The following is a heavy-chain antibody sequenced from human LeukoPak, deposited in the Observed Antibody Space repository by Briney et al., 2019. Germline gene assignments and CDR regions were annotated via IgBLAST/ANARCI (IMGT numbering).Heavy chain of an antibody. D-gene: IGHD2-2*01. CDR2: ISGSGGST. CDR3: AKEIVVVAAASGSLDY. CDR1: GFTFSSYA. Sequence: GGSLRLSCAASGFTFSSYAMSWVRQAPGKGLEWVSVISGSGGSTDYADSVKGRFTISRDNSKNTLYLQMNSLRAEDTAVYYCAKEIVVVAAASGSLDYWGQGTLVTVSS. J-gene: IGHJ4*02. V-gene: IGHV3-23*01.